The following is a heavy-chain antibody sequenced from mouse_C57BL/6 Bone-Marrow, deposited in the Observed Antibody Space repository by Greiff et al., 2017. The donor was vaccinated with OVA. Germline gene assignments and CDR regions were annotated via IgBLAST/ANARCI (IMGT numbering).Heavy chain of an antibody. V-gene: IGHV1-74*01. J-gene: IGHJ2*01. CDR1: GYTFTSYW. CDR3: AILYGNYGTDFDY. D-gene: IGHD2-1*01. Sequence: QVQLQQPGAELVKPGASVKVSCKASGYTFTSYWMHWVKQRPGQGLEWIGRIHPSDSDTNYNQQFKGKATLTVDKSSSTAYMQLSSLTSEDSAVYYCAILYGNYGTDFDYWGQGTTLTVSS. CDR2: IHPSDSDT.